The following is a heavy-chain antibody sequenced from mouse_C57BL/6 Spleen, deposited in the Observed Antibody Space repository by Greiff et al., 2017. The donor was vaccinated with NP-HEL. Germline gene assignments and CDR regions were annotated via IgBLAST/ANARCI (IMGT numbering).Heavy chain of an antibody. Sequence: VQLQQSGPELVKPGASVKISCKASGYAFSSSWMNWVKQRPGKGLEWIGRIYPGDGDTNYNGKFKGKATLTADKSSSTAYMQLSNLASEDSAVYFCARGGYYYAMGDWGQGTSVTVDS. D-gene: IGHD2-2*01. V-gene: IGHV1-82*01. CDR1: GYAFSSSW. J-gene: IGHJ4*01. CDR3: ARGGYYYAMGD. CDR2: IYPGDGDT.